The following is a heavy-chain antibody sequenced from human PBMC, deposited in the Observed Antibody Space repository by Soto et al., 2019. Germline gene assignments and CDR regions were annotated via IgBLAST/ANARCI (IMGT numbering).Heavy chain of an antibody. V-gene: IGHV2-5*02. J-gene: IGHJ3*02. D-gene: IGHD3-3*02. CDR3: AHAFGGTSWPNAAFDM. Sequence: QITLKESGPTLVKPTQSLTLTCTVSGFSLSGDGVGVGWIRQPPGKALEWLALIYWDDDQRYSPSLKTRLTITKDTSKHQVVLTMTNMDPVDTATYYCAHAFGGTSWPNAAFDMWGQGTVVTVSS. CDR1: GFSLSGDGVG. CDR2: IYWDDDQ.